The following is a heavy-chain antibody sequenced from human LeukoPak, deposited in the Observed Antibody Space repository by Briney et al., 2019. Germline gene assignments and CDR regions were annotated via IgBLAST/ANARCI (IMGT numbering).Heavy chain of an antibody. V-gene: IGHV5-10-1*01. Sequence: GESLRISCKGSGYSFTSYWISWVRQMPGKGLEWMGRIDPSYSYTNYTPSFQGHVTISADKSISTAYLQWSSLKASDTAMYYCERQDYYDTQGFDYWGQGTLVTVSS. CDR1: GYSFTSYW. J-gene: IGHJ4*02. CDR3: ERQDYYDTQGFDY. D-gene: IGHD3-22*01. CDR2: IDPSYSYT.